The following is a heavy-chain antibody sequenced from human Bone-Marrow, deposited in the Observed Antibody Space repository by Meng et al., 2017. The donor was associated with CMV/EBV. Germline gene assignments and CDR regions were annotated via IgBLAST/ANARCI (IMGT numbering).Heavy chain of an antibody. V-gene: IGHV3-23*03. J-gene: IGHJ4*02. CDR1: GFTFSSYA. CDR3: AKDTPIHDSSGSTPYFDY. Sequence: GESLKISCAASGFTFSSYAMSWVRQAPGKGLEWVSVIYSGGSSTYYADSVKGRFTISRDNSKKTLYLQMNSLRAEDTAVYYCAKDTPIHDSSGSTPYFDYWGQGTLVTVSS. D-gene: IGHD3-22*01. CDR2: IYSGGSST.